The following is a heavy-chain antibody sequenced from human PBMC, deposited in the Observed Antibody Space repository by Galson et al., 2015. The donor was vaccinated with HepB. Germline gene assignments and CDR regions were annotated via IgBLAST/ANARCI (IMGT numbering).Heavy chain of an antibody. J-gene: IGHJ4*02. CDR1: GFTFTSSA. CDR2: IVVGSGNT. V-gene: IGHV1-58*01. D-gene: IGHD1-26*01. CDR3: AAGHIVGATGLDY. Sequence: SVKVSCKASGFTFTSSAVQWVRQARGQRLEWIGWIVVGSGNTNYAQKFQERVTITRDMSTSTAYMELSSLRSEDTAVYYCAAGHIVGATGLDYWGQGTLVTVSS.